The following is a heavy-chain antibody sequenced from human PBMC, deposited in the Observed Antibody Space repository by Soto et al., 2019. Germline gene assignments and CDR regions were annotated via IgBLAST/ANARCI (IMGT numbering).Heavy chain of an antibody. CDR1: GASITQYY. J-gene: IGHJ4*02. D-gene: IGHD3-22*01. CDR3: ARGGGTHYHNHEFDF. Sequence: PAETLSLTCTVSGASITQYYWNWIRQSPGKGLEWIVSVSSTGSNVYNPSLTSRVTVSLDTSKNQFSLTLNSVTAADTARYHCARGGGTHYHNHEFDFWGQGTLVTSP. CDR2: VSSTGSN. V-gene: IGHV4-59*01.